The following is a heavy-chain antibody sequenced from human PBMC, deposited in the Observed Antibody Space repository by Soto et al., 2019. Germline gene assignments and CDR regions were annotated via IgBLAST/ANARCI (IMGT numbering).Heavy chain of an antibody. D-gene: IGHD1-1*01. J-gene: IGHJ4*02. CDR1: GFSVISKC. CDR2: IQSGGST. CDR3: AKDPISRPTKFES. Sequence: GGSLRVSCTAAGFSVISKCRSWVRQAPGKGLEWVSLIQSGGSTYYAGSVKGRFTISRDNSQNTLSLQMNSLRAEDTAIYYCAKDPISRPTKFESWGQGTLVTVSS. V-gene: IGHV3-53*01.